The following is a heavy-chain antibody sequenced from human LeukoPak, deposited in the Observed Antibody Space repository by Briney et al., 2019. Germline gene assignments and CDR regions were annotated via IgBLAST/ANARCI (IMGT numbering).Heavy chain of an antibody. V-gene: IGHV4-59*01. J-gene: IGHJ4*02. D-gene: IGHD3-3*01. CDR3: ASAYDFWTTFDY. Sequence: KPSETLSLTRTVPGGSISSYYWSWIRQPPGKGLEWIGYIYYSGSTNYNPSLKRRVTISVDTSKNQFSLKLSSVTAADTAVYYCASAYDFWTTFDYWGQGTLVTVSS. CDR2: IYYSGST. CDR1: GGSISSYY.